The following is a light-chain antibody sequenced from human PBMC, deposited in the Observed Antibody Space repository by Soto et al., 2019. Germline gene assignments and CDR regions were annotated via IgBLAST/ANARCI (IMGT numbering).Light chain of an antibody. CDR3: QQYGSSPDT. J-gene: IGKJ2*01. CDR2: GAS. V-gene: IGKV3-20*01. CDR1: QSVSSNY. Sequence: EIVLTQSPGTLSLSPGERATLSCRASQSVSSNYLAWYQQQPGQPPRLLIYGASSRATGIPDRFSGSGSGTDFTLTISRLEPEDFAGYYCQQYGSSPDTFGQGTKLEIK.